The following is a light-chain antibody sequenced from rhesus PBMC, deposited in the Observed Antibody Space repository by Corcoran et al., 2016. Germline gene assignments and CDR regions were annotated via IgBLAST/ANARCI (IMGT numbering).Light chain of an antibody. V-gene: IGKV1-43*02. Sequence: DIQMTQSPSSLSTSVGDRVTLTCRASQGISTSLNWYQQKPGKPPKSLNYAASSLESGVPSRFSGSGSGTDFTLTISSLQPDDFATYYCLQYNSDPYSFGQGTKVEIK. CDR3: LQYNSDPYS. J-gene: IGKJ2*01. CDR2: AAS. CDR1: QGISTS.